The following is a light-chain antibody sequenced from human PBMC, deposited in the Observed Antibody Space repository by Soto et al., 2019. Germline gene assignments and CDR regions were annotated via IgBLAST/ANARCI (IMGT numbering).Light chain of an antibody. V-gene: IGLV2-14*01. Sequence: QSVLTQPASVSGSPGQSITISCTGTSSDVGGYNYVSWYQQHPGKAPKLMIYDVSNRPSGVSNRFSGSKSGNTASLTISGLQAEDEADYYCCSYTGSSTQLFPIGIKVTLL. CDR1: SSDVGGYNY. J-gene: IGLJ1*01. CDR2: DVS. CDR3: CSYTGSSTQL.